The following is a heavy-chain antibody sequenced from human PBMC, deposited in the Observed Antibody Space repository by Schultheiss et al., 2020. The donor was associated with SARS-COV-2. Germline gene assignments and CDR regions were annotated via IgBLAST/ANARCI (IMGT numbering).Heavy chain of an antibody. D-gene: IGHD6-13*01. CDR2: INPNSGGT. V-gene: IGHV1-2*06. CDR1: GYTFTGYY. Sequence: ASVKVSCKASGYTFTGYYMHWVRQAPGQGLEWMGRINPNSGGTNYAQKFQGRVTMTRDTSISTAYMELSRLRSDDTAGYYCARGPLGIAAAGTSHYWGQGTLVTVSS. J-gene: IGHJ4*02. CDR3: ARGPLGIAAAGTSHY.